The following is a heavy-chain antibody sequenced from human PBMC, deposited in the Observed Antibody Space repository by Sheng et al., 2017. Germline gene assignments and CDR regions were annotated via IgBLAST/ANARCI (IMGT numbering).Heavy chain of an antibody. CDR3: ARDWGDILTGYYIGRSYFDY. J-gene: IGHJ4*02. CDR2: ISYDGSNK. CDR1: GFTFSNYA. D-gene: IGHD3-9*01. V-gene: IGHV3-30*04. Sequence: QVQLVESGGGVVQPGRSLRLSCAASGFTFSNYAMHWVRQAPGKGLEWVAVISYDGSNKYYADSVKGRFTISRDNSKNTLYLQMNSLRAEDTAMYHCARDWGDILTGYYIGRSYFDYWGQGTLVTVSS.